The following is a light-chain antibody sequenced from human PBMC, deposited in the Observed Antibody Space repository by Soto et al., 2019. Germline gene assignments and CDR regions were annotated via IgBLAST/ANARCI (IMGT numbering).Light chain of an antibody. CDR3: QPYNSYWT. V-gene: IGKV1-5*03. CDR2: KAS. CDR1: QSISSW. Sequence: DIQMTQSPSTLSASVGDRVTITCRASQSISSWLAWYQQKPGKAPKLLIYKASSLESGVPSRFSGSGSGTEFPPTISTLQPDDFATYYCQPYNSYWTFGQGTKVESK. J-gene: IGKJ1*01.